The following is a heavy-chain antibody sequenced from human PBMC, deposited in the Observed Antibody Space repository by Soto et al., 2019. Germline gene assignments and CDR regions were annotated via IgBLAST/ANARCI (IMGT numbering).Heavy chain of an antibody. V-gene: IGHV1-58*02. CDR2: IVVGSGNT. D-gene: IGHD2-15*01. CDR1: GFTFTSSA. CDR3: AAEGCSGGSCYRKSPFDY. J-gene: IGHJ4*02. Sequence: SVKVSCKASGFTFTSSAMQWVRQARGQRLEWIGWIVVGSGNTNYAQKFQERVTITRDMSTSTAYMELSSPRSEDTAVYYCAAEGCSGGSCYRKSPFDYWGQGTLVTVSS.